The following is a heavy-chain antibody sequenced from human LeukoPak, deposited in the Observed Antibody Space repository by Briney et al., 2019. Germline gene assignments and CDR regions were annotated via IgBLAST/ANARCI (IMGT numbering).Heavy chain of an antibody. CDR2: INWNSAVI. D-gene: IGHD1-14*01. V-gene: IGHV3-9*01. J-gene: IGHJ4*02. Sequence: GGSLRLSCAASGFTFDDYAMHWVRQAPGKGLEWVSGINWNSAVIGYADSVKGRFTISRDNAKNSLYLQMNSLRAEDTAVYYCARGEITDYWGQGTLVTVSS. CDR3: ARGEITDY. CDR1: GFTFDDYA.